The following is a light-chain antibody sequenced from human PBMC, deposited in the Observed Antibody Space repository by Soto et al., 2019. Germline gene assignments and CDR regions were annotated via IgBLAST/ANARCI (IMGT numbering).Light chain of an antibody. CDR2: DNS. V-gene: IGLV1-40*01. J-gene: IGLJ3*02. CDR1: SSNIGAGYD. CDR3: QSYDNSLSAPWV. Sequence: QLVLTQPPSVSGAPGQRVTISCTGSSSNIGAGYDVHWYQQLPGTAPKLLIYDNSNRPSGVPDRFSGSKSGTSASLAITGLQAEDEADYYCQSYDNSLSAPWVFGGGTKLTVL.